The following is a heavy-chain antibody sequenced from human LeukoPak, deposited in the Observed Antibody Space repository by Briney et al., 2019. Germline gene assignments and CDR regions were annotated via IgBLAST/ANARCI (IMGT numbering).Heavy chain of an antibody. J-gene: IGHJ4*02. CDR1: GFTFSNAW. CDR2: IKQDGSEK. V-gene: IGHV3-7*01. Sequence: PGGSLRLSCAASGFTFSNAWMSWVRQAPGKGLEWVANIKQDGSEKYYVDSVKGRFTISRDNAKNSLYLQLNSLRAEDTAVYYCARETTVTPTWDYWGQGTLVTVSS. CDR3: ARETTVTPTWDY. D-gene: IGHD4-17*01.